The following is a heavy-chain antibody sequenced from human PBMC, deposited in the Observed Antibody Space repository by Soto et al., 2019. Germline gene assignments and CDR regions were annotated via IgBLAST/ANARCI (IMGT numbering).Heavy chain of an antibody. CDR3: ERSRGYYDSSGYSYY. V-gene: IGHV4-4*02. CDR1: GGSISSSNW. D-gene: IGHD3-22*01. J-gene: IGHJ4*02. Sequence: SETLSLTCAVSGGSISSSNWWSWVRQPPGKGLEWIGEIYHGGSTNYNPSLKSRVTISVDKSKNQFSLKLSSVTAADTAVYYCERSRGYYDSSGYSYYWGQGTLVTVSS. CDR2: IYHGGST.